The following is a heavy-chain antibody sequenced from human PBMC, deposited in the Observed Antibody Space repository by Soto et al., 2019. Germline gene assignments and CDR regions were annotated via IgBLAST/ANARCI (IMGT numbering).Heavy chain of an antibody. J-gene: IGHJ5*02. D-gene: IGHD2-2*01. V-gene: IGHV1-18*04. CDR3: ARGAVPAAIGIWFDP. CDR1: GYNITSYV. Sequence: ASVKVSCKASGYNITSYVISWVRQAPGQGLEGMGWISVYNGNTSYAQKFQGRVTMTTETSTNTAYMELRSLRYDDTAVYYCARGAVPAAIGIWFDPWGQGTRITLSS. CDR2: ISVYNGNT.